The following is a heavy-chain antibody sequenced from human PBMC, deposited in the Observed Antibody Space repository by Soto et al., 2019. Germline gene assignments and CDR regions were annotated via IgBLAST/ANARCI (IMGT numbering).Heavy chain of an antibody. CDR2: IYYSGST. CDR1: GGSISSGGYY. Sequence: ASETLSLTCTVSGGSISSGGYYWSWIRQHPGKGLEWIGYIYYSGSTYYNPSLKSRVTISVDTSKNQFSLKLSSVTAADTAVYYCARGYSGYDAFDYWGQGTLVTVSS. D-gene: IGHD5-12*01. CDR3: ARGYSGYDAFDY. J-gene: IGHJ4*02. V-gene: IGHV4-31*03.